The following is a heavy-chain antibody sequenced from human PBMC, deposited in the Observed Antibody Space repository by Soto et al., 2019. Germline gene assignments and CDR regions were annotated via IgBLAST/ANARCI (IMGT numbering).Heavy chain of an antibody. D-gene: IGHD2-8*01. V-gene: IGHV2-5*02. CDR1: GFSLTTTGVG. CDR3: AHRPYNGGSRPFDF. Sequence: SGPELGNHKQSVTLACTFCGFSLTTTGVGVAWIRQPPGKALEWLALIYWDDGKRYSPSPSLKNRLTITKDTSKNQVVLTMANMDPMDTATYYCAHRPYNGGSRPFDFWGQGTLVTVSS. J-gene: IGHJ4*02. CDR2: IYWDDGK.